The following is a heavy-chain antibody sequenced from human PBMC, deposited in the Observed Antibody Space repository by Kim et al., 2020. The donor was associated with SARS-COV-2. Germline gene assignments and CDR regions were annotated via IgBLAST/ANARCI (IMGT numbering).Heavy chain of an antibody. D-gene: IGHD6-6*01. CDR3: ARRWASSSSFDY. J-gene: IGHJ4*02. Sequence: SSPPFQGHVTISADKSISTAYLQWSSLKASDTAMYYCARRWASSSSFDYWGQGTLVTVSS. V-gene: IGHV5-10-1*01.